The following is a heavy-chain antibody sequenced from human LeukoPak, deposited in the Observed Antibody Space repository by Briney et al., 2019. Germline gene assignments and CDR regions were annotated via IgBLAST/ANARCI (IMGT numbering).Heavy chain of an antibody. J-gene: IGHJ6*03. CDR2: IYTSGST. CDR1: GGSISSGSYY. CDR3: ARALHGYYYDSSGLHYYYMDV. D-gene: IGHD3-22*01. V-gene: IGHV4-61*02. Sequence: SETLSLTCTVSGGSISSGSYYWSWIRQPAGKGLEWIGRIYTSGSTNYNPSLKSRVTISVDTSKNQFSLKLSSVTAADTAVYYCARALHGYYYDSSGLHYYYMDVWGKGTTVTISS.